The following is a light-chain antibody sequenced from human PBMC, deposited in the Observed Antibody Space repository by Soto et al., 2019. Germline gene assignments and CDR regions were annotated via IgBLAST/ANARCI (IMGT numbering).Light chain of an antibody. CDR1: QSVSSNY. CDR2: GAS. V-gene: IGKV3-20*01. J-gene: IGKJ4*01. CDR3: QQYDSSPLT. Sequence: EIVLTQSPGTLSLSPGERATLSCRASQSVSSNYLVWYQQKSGQAPSLLIYGASNRATAIPDRFSGSGCRTDFHLPISRLEPEDFAGYYCQQYDSSPLTFGGGTKVEIK.